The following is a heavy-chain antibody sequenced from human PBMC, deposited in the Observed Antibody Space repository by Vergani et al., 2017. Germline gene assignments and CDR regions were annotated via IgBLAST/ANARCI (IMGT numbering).Heavy chain of an antibody. CDR3: ARSYYDFWSGDDYYYYMDV. V-gene: IGHV4-34*01. D-gene: IGHD3-3*01. J-gene: IGHJ6*03. Sequence: QVQLPQWGAGLLKPSETLSLTCAVYGGSFSGYYWSWIRQPPGKGLEWIGEINHSGSTNYNPSLKSRVTISVDTSKNQFSLKLSSVTAADTAVYYCARSYYDFWSGDDYYYYMDVWGKGTTVTVSS. CDR2: INHSGST. CDR1: GGSFSGYY.